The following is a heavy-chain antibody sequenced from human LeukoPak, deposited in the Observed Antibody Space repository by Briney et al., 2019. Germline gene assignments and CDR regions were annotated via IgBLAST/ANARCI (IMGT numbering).Heavy chain of an antibody. J-gene: IGHJ4*02. Sequence: GASVKVSCKVSGYTLTELSMHWVRQAPGKGLEWMGGFDPEDGETIYAQKFQGRVTMTEDTFTDTAYMELSSLRSEDTAVYYCATGWGVRGVIPMGHNWGQGTLVTVSS. CDR2: FDPEDGET. V-gene: IGHV1-24*01. CDR1: GYTLTELS. D-gene: IGHD3-10*01. CDR3: ATGWGVRGVIPMGHN.